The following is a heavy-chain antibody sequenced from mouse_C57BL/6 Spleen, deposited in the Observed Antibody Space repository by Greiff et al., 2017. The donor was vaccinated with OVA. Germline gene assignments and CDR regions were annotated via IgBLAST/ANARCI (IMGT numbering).Heavy chain of an antibody. D-gene: IGHD4-1*01. CDR1: GYAFSSSW. CDR3: ARGGLGGLAY. V-gene: IGHV1-82*01. Sequence: VQLQQSGPELVKPGASVKISCKASGYAFSSSWMNWVKQRPGKGLEWIGRIYPGDGDTNYNGKFKGKATLTADKTSSTAYMQLSSLTSEDSAVCVCARGGLGGLAYWGQGTLVTVSA. J-gene: IGHJ3*01. CDR2: IYPGDGDT.